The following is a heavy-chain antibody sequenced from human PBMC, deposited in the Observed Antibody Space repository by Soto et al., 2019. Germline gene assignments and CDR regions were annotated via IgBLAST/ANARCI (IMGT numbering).Heavy chain of an antibody. V-gene: IGHV3-21*01. CDR1: GFTFSSYS. Sequence: GGSLRLSCAASGFTFSSYSMNWVRQAPGKGLEWVSSISSSSYIYFADSVKGRFTISRDNAKNSLYLQMNSLRAEDTAVYYCARATRIAARPITFMDVWGQGTTVTVSS. J-gene: IGHJ6*02. D-gene: IGHD6-6*01. CDR2: ISSSSYI. CDR3: ARATRIAARPITFMDV.